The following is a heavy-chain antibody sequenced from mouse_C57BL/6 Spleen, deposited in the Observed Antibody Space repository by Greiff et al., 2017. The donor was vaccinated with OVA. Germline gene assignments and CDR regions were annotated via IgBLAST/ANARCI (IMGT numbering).Heavy chain of an antibody. CDR3: APTVVATDWYCDV. J-gene: IGHJ1*03. CDR1: GFNIKDYY. V-gene: IGHV14-2*01. CDR2: IDPEDGET. D-gene: IGHD1-1*01. Sequence: VQLQQSGAELVKPGASVKLSCTASGFNIKDYYMHWVKQRTEQGLEWIGRIDPEDGETKYAPKFQGKATITADTYSNTAYLQLSSLTSEDTAVYYCAPTVVATDWYCDVWGTGTTVTVSS.